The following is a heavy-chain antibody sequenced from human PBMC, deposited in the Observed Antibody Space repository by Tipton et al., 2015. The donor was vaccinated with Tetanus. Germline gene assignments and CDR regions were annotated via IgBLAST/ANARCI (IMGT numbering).Heavy chain of an antibody. CDR2: MYSGGDT. CDR1: GFIVSSHY. J-gene: IGHJ4*02. V-gene: IGHV3-53*01. Sequence: SLRLSCVASGFIVSSHYMSWVRQAPGKGLEWVSVMYSGGDTYYVDSVKGRFSISRDNAKNTLYLQMNSLRVEDTAVYYCARDPHTIRTGNHRGFDYWGQGTKVTVSS. D-gene: IGHD3-10*01. CDR3: ARDPHTIRTGNHRGFDY.